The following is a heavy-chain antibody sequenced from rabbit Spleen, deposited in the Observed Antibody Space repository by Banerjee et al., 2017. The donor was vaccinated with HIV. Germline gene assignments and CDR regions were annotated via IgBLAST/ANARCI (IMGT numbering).Heavy chain of an antibody. CDR3: ARDLTGVIGWNFGL. CDR1: GFDFSSNA. J-gene: IGHJ4*01. D-gene: IGHD4-1*01. V-gene: IGHV1S47*01. CDR2: VDNGDGKN. Sequence: QEQLVESGGGLVQPEGSLTLTCKASGFDFSSNAMCWVRQAPGKRPEWIACVDNGDGKNYYANWAKGRFTISKTSSTTVSLQVTSLTGADTATYFCARDLTGVIGWNFGLWGPGTLVTVS.